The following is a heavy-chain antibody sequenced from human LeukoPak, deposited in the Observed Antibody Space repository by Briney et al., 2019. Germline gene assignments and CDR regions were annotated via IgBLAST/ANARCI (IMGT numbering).Heavy chain of an antibody. CDR2: TYYRSRWYN. Sequence: SQTLSLTCAISGDSVSSNSAAWNWIRQSPSRGLEWLGGTYYRSRWYNEYALSVKSRITINPDTSKNQFSLQLNSVTPEDTAVYYCARVTEKQYLPFDSWGQGTLVTVSS. J-gene: IGHJ4*02. D-gene: IGHD6-19*01. V-gene: IGHV6-1*01. CDR3: ARVTEKQYLPFDS. CDR1: GDSVSSNSAA.